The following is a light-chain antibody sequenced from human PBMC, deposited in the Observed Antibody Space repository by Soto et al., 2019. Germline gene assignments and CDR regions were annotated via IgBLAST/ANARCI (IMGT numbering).Light chain of an antibody. V-gene: IGLV3-27*01. CDR2: NDS. J-gene: IGLJ2*01. Sequence: SYELTQPSSVSVSPGQTARITCSGDVLAKKYARWFQQKPGQAPVLLIYNDSERPSGIPERFSGSTSGSTDTLTISGAQVEDEADYYCYSAAGINLVVFGGGTKLTVL. CDR3: YSAAGINLVV. CDR1: VLAKKY.